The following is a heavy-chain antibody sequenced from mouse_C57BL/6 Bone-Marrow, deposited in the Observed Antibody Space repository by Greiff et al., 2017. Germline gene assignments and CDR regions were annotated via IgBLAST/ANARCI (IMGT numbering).Heavy chain of an antibody. D-gene: IGHD2-3*01. CDR2: INPYNGDT. V-gene: IGHV1-20*01. CDR3: ARGGDGYYDAMDY. Sequence: EVQLVESGPELVKPGDSVKISCKASGYSFTGYFMNWVMQSHGKSLEWIGRINPYNGDTFYNQKFKGKATLTVDKSSSTAHMELRSLTSEDSAVYYCARGGDGYYDAMDYWGQGTSVTVSS. J-gene: IGHJ4*01. CDR1: GYSFTGYF.